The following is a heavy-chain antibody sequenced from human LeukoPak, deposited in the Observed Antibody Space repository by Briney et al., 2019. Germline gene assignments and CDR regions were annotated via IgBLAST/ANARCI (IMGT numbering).Heavy chain of an antibody. CDR1: GYTFNSYD. Sequence: GASVKVSCKASGYTFNSYDISWVRQAPGQALEWIAWISTYNGNTNYAQKVQGRATMTTDTSTSTAYMELRSLRSDDTAVYYCARVLRYDFWSAYYFDYWGQGTLVTVSS. CDR3: ARVLRYDFWSAYYFDY. D-gene: IGHD3-3*01. V-gene: IGHV1-18*01. CDR2: ISTYNGNT. J-gene: IGHJ4*02.